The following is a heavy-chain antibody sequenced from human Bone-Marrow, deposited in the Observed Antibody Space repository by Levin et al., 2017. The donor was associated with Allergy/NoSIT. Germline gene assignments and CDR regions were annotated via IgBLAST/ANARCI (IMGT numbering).Heavy chain of an antibody. V-gene: IGHV4-4*02. Sequence: SQTLSLTCGVSDDSISSSNWWTWVRQPPGKGLEWIGEIYHSGSTNYNPSLKSRVTISVEKSKNQFSLKLSSVTAADTAVYYCARRNVLAPGEDWFDPWGQGALVTVSS. CDR2: IYHSGST. D-gene: IGHD7-27*01. CDR3: ARRNVLAPGEDWFDP. J-gene: IGHJ5*02. CDR1: DDSISSSNW.